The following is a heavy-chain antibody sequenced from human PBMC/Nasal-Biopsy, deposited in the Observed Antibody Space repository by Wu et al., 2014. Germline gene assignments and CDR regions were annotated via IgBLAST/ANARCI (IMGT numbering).Heavy chain of an antibody. Sequence: LQGRLTMTTDTSTSTAYMELRSLRSDDTAIYYCTRESGATAAATFDYWGQGTLVTVSS. V-gene: IGHV1-18*01. D-gene: IGHD6-13*01. CDR3: TRESGATAAATFDY. J-gene: IGHJ4*02.